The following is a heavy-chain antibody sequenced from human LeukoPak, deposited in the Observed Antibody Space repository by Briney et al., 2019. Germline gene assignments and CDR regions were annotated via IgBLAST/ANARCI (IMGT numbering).Heavy chain of an antibody. Sequence: GGSLRLSCAASGFTFSSYSMNWVRQAPGKGLEWVSSISSSSSYIYYADSVKGRFTISRDNSKNTLYLQMNSLRAEDTAVYYCAKTGDIVVVPAAISIFRFDPWGQGTLVTVSS. CDR3: AKTGDIVVVPAAISIFRFDP. V-gene: IGHV3-21*04. CDR2: ISSSSSYI. CDR1: GFTFSSYS. D-gene: IGHD2-2*02. J-gene: IGHJ5*02.